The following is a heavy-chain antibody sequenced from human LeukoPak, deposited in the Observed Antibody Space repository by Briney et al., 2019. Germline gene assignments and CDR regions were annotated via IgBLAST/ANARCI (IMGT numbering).Heavy chain of an antibody. Sequence: GGSLRLSCAASGFTFSSYAMSWVRQAPGKGLEWVSSISNSGGRTFYTDSVKGRFTISRDNSKITLYLQMNSLRDEDTAVYFCARRPYSDTSGRLSDVWGQGTTVTVSS. D-gene: IGHD3-22*01. V-gene: IGHV3-23*01. CDR1: GFTFSSYA. CDR2: ISNSGGRT. J-gene: IGHJ6*02. CDR3: ARRPYSDTSGRLSDV.